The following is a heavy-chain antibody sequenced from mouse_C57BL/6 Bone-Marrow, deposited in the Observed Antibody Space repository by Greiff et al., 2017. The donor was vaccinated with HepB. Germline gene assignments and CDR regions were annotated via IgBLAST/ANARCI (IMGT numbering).Heavy chain of an antibody. CDR2: IYPSDSET. CDR3: ARWDTTVVAFDY. CDR1: GYTFTSYW. Sequence: QVQLQQPGAELVRPGSSVKLSCKASGYTFTSYWMDWVKQRPGQGLEWIGNIYPSDSETHYNQKFKDKATLTVDKSSSTAYMQLSSLTSEDSAVYYCARWDTTVVAFDYWGQGTTLTVSS. J-gene: IGHJ2*01. D-gene: IGHD1-1*01. V-gene: IGHV1-61*01.